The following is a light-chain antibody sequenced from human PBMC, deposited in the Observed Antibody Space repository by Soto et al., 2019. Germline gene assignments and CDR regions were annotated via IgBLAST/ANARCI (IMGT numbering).Light chain of an antibody. CDR1: QGISSY. V-gene: IGKV1-9*01. CDR3: QQLNSYLYT. Sequence: IQLTQSPSSLSASVGDRVTITCRASQGISSYLAWYQQKPGKAPKLLIYAASTLQSGVPSRFSGSGSGTDFTLTSSSLQPEDFATYYCQQLNSYLYTFGQGTKLEIK. J-gene: IGKJ2*01. CDR2: AAS.